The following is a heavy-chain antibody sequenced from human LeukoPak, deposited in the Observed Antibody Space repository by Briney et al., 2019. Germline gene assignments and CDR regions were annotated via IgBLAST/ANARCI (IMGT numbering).Heavy chain of an antibody. CDR1: GYTFTSYG. CDR3: ARRTYSSSSSLFDY. V-gene: IGHV1-18*01. J-gene: IGHJ4*02. D-gene: IGHD6-6*01. Sequence: GASVKVSCKASGYTFTSYGISWVRQAPGQGLEWMGWISACNGNTNYAQNLQGRFTMTTDTSTTTAYMELRSLRSDDTAFYYCARRTYSSSSSLFDYWGQGTLVTVSS. CDR2: ISACNGNT.